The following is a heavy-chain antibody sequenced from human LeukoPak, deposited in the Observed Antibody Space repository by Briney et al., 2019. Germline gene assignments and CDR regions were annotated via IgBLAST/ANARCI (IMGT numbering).Heavy chain of an antibody. Sequence: GGSLRLSCAASGFTFSSYGMHWVRQAPGKGLEWVAVIWYDGSNKYYADSVKGLFTISRDNSKNTLYLQMNSLRAEDTAVYYCARGLVGTTKHYYYGMDVWGKGTTVTVSS. CDR1: GFTFSSYG. CDR2: IWYDGSNK. J-gene: IGHJ6*04. D-gene: IGHD1-1*01. V-gene: IGHV3-33*08. CDR3: ARGLVGTTKHYYYGMDV.